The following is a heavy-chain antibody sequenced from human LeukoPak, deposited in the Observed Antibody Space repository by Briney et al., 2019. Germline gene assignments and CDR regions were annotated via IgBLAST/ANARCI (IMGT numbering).Heavy chain of an antibody. CDR3: ARPYDTRGYFPDY. CDR2: ISRGSDHI. J-gene: IGHJ4*02. Sequence: GGSLRLSCAASGFTFSSYAMNWVRQAPGKGLEWVSSISRGSDHIFYADSMKGRFTISRDNAKNSLYLQMNSLGAEDTAVYYCARPYDTRGYFPDYWGQGTLVTVSS. V-gene: IGHV3-21*01. CDR1: GFTFSSYA. D-gene: IGHD3-22*01.